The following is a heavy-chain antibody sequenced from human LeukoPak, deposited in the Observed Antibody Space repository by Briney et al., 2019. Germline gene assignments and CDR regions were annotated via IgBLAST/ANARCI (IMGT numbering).Heavy chain of an antibody. CDR3: ARGYCTNGVCYRGDY. J-gene: IGHJ4*02. Sequence: ASEKVSCKDSGYTFTSYGISWVRQAPGQGLEWMGWISAYNGNTNYAQKLQGRVTMTTDTSTSTAYMELRSLRSDDTAVYYCARGYCTNGVCYRGDYWGQGTLVTVSS. CDR2: ISAYNGNT. D-gene: IGHD2-8*01. CDR1: GYTFTSYG. V-gene: IGHV1-18*01.